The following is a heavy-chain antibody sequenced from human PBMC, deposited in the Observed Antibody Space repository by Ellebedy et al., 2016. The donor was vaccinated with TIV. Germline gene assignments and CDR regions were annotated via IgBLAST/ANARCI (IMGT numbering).Heavy chain of an antibody. V-gene: IGHV3-21*06. CDR2: ITTSSTYK. CDR1: GFTFNTYN. Sequence: GESLKISCAASGFTFNTYNMNSVRQAPGKGLEWVSSITTSSTYKYYADSVKGRFTISRDNARNSLYLQMDNLRVEDTAVYYCATMGMEARVHRDYWGQGTLVTVSS. CDR3: ATMGMEARVHRDY. J-gene: IGHJ4*02. D-gene: IGHD7-27*01.